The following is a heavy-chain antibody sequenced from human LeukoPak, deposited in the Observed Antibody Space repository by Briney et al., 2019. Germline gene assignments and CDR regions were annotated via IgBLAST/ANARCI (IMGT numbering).Heavy chain of an antibody. CDR3: ARDSQRWGNFDS. V-gene: IGHV3-48*03. Sequence: GGSLRLSCAVSGFTFSSYEMNWVRQAPGKGLEWVSYISSSGSTIYYADSVKGRFPISRDNAKNSLYLQMDSLRVEDTAVYYCARDSQRWGNFDSWGQGTLVSVSS. CDR1: GFTFSSYE. J-gene: IGHJ4*02. D-gene: IGHD5-24*01. CDR2: ISSSGSTI.